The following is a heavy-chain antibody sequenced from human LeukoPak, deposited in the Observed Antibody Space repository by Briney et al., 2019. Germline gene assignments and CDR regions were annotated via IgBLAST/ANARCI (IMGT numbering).Heavy chain of an antibody. D-gene: IGHD2-2*01. CDR2: IIPIFGTA. V-gene: IGHV1-69*13. CDR1: GGTFSSYA. J-gene: IGHJ4*02. CDR3: AAVVPAVMGYFDY. Sequence: GASVKVSCKASGGTFSSYAPSWVRQAPGQGLEWMGGIIPIFGTANYAQKFQGRVTITADESTSTAYMELSSLRSEDTAVYYCAAVVPAVMGYFDYWGQGTLVTVSS.